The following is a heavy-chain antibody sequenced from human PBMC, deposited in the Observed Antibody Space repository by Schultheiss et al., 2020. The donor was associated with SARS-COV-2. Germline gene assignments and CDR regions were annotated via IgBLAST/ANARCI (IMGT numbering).Heavy chain of an antibody. D-gene: IGHD6-19*01. CDR3: AAIEVAGTRRFDP. J-gene: IGHJ5*02. V-gene: IGHV3-21*05. Sequence: GGSLRLSCAASGFTFSSYAMSWVRQAPGKGLEWVSYISSSSSYIYYADSVKGRFTISRDNAKNTLYLQMNSLRADDTAVYYCAAIEVAGTRRFDPWGQGTLVTVSS. CDR1: GFTFSSYA. CDR2: ISSSSSYI.